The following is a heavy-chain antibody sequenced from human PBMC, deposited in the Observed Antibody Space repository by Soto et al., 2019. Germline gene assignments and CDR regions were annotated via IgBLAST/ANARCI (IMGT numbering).Heavy chain of an antibody. Sequence: EVQLVESGGGLVQRGGSLRLSCAVSGFTFSMYWMSWVRQAPEKGLEWVANINPDGSVMHYVDSVKGRFTISRDNAKNSLYLQINRLGSEETAIYFCERDSRDGYSHGPDFWGQGTLVTVSS. V-gene: IGHV3-7*04. CDR2: INPDGSVM. CDR3: ERDSRDGYSHGPDF. CDR1: GFTFSMYW. D-gene: IGHD4-4*01. J-gene: IGHJ4*02.